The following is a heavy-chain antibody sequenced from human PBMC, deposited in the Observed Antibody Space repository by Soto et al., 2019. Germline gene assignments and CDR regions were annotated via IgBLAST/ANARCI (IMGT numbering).Heavy chain of an antibody. CDR2: IKQDGSEK. D-gene: IGHD6-6*01. Sequence: GGSVRLSCAASGFTFSSYWMSWVRQAPGKGLEWVANIKQDGSEKYYVDSVKGRFTISRDNAKNSLYLQMNSLRAEDTAVYYYARYPIREAARHYFDYWGQGTLVTVSS. V-gene: IGHV3-7*01. J-gene: IGHJ4*02. CDR3: ARYPIREAARHYFDY. CDR1: GFTFSSYW.